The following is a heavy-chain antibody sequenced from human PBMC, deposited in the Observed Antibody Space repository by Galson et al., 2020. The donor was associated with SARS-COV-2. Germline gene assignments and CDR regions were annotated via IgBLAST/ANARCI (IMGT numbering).Heavy chain of an antibody. D-gene: IGHD5-12*01. V-gene: IGHV3-73*01. Sequence: GGSLRLSCAASGFTFSGSAMHWVRQASGKGLEWVGRIRSKANSYATAYAASVKGRFTISRDDSKNTAYLQMNSLKTEDTAVYYCTRDGSDSGYDQGHYYYYYMDVWGKGTTVTVSS. CDR2: IRSKANSYAT. CDR1: GFTFSGSA. CDR3: TRDGSDSGYDQGHYYYYYMDV. J-gene: IGHJ6*03.